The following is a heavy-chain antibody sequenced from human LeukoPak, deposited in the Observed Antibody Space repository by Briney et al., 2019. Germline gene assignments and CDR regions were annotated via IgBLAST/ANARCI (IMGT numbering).Heavy chain of an antibody. D-gene: IGHD1-26*01. CDR2: IYSSGNT. CDR1: GGSISSYY. J-gene: IGHJ4*02. CDR3: ARGGKLLPDGPAFDY. Sequence: SETLSLTCTVSGGSISSYYWSWIRQPAGKGLEWIGRIYSSGNTNYNPSLKSRVTMSVDTSKKQFSLKLSSVTAADTAVYYCARGGKLLPDGPAFDYWGQGTLVTVSS. V-gene: IGHV4-4*07.